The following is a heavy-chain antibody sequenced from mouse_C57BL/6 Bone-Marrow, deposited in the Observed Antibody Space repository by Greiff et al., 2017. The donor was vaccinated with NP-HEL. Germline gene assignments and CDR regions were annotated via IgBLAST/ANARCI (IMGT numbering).Heavy chain of an antibody. D-gene: IGHD2-1*01. CDR1: GYTFTSYW. CDR3: ARKLLYYAMDY. CDR2: IDPSDSYT. V-gene: IGHV1-50*01. Sequence: QVQLQQPGAELVKPGASVKLSCKASGYTFTSYWMQWVKQRPGQGLEWIGEIDPSDSYTNYNQKFKGKATLTVDTSSSTAYMQLSSLTSEDSAVYYCARKLLYYAMDYGGQGTSVTVSS. J-gene: IGHJ4*01.